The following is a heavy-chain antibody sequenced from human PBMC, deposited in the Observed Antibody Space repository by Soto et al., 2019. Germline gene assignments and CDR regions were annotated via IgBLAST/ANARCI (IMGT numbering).Heavy chain of an antibody. V-gene: IGHV1-8*02. J-gene: IGHJ6*02. CDR3: ARAPSITNYYYGMDV. D-gene: IGHD3-10*01. CDR1: GYTFTSYD. CDR2: MNPNSGNT. Sequence: QVQLVQSGAEVKKPGASVKVSCKASGYTFTSYDINWVRQATGQGLEWMGWMNPNSGNTGHAQKFQGRVTMTRNTSICTAYMELSSLISEDTAVYYCARAPSITNYYYGMDVWGQGTTVTVSS.